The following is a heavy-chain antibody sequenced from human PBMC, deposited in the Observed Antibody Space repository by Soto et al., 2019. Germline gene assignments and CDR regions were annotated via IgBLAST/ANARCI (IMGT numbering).Heavy chain of an antibody. Sequence: SETLSLTCSVSGGSISSGDYFWTWIRQPPGKGLEYIGYIYFSGTTHYNPSLKSRVTISVDTSKNQFSLKLSSVTAADTAVYYCARARYSSSWYGRAVAGTFGYWGQGTLVSVSS. CDR3: ARARYSSSWYGRAVAGTFGY. D-gene: IGHD6-13*01. CDR2: IYFSGTT. V-gene: IGHV4-30-4*01. CDR1: GGSISSGDYF. J-gene: IGHJ4*02.